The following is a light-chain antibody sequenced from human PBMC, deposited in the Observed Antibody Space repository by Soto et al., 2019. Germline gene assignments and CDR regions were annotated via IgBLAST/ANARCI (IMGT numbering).Light chain of an antibody. V-gene: IGKV4-1*01. CDR3: QQYYSTPLT. Sequence: DIVMTQSPDSLAVSLGETATINCKSSQSVFYSTNNRNYLSWYQQKQGQPPKLLIYWASTRESGVPDRFSGSGSGTDFTLTISTLQAEDVAVYYCQQYYSTPLTFGGGTKGDIK. J-gene: IGKJ4*01. CDR2: WAS. CDR1: QSVFYSTNNRNY.